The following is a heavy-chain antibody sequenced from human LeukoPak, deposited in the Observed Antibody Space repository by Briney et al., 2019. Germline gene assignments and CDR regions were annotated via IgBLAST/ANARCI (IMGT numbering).Heavy chain of an antibody. J-gene: IGHJ4*02. CDR1: GFAFSDCY. CDR3: ARYARELDY. V-gene: IGHV3-11*03. D-gene: IGHD2-2*01. Sequence: GGSLRLSCAASGFAFSDCYMTWIRQAPGKGLEYISYIGCSNGDITYADSVRGRLTVSRDNAKNSLYLQMNSLRVEDTAVYYCARYARELDYWGQGSLVTVSS. CDR2: IGCSNGDI.